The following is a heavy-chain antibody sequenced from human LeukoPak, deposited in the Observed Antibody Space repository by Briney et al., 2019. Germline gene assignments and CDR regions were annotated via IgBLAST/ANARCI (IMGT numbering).Heavy chain of an antibody. CDR2: ISWNIDNI. Sequence: GRSLRLSCAASGFTFDDYARHWVRQAPGKGLEWVSGISWNIDNIDYADSVRGRFTISRDNAKNSLYLQMNSLRAEDTALYYCAKDYDYGFDYWGQGTLVTASS. CDR3: AKDYDYGFDY. J-gene: IGHJ4*02. V-gene: IGHV3-9*01. D-gene: IGHD4-17*01. CDR1: GFTFDDYA.